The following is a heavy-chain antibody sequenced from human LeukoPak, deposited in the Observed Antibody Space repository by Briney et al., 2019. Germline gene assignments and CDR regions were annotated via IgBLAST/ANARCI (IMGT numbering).Heavy chain of an antibody. Sequence: SETLSLTCAVYGGSFSGYYWSWIRQPPGKGLEWIGEINHSGSTNYNPSLKSRVTISVDTSKNQFSLKLSSVTAADTAVYYCARGLSSGYSAINLYYFDYWGQGTLVTVSS. CDR3: ARGLSSGYSAINLYYFDY. CDR1: GGSFSGYY. J-gene: IGHJ4*02. D-gene: IGHD3-22*01. V-gene: IGHV4-34*01. CDR2: INHSGST.